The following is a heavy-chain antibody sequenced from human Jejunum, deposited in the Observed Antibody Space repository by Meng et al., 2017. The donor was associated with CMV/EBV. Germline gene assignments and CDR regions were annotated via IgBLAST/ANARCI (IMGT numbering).Heavy chain of an antibody. Sequence: RWVRQAPGQGLEWMGWISPFNDNKIYANHLQGRLSLPTDTSTNTAYMELTSLTSDDTAIYFCARDEIDFYTGFARPQFGSYGMDVWGQGTAVTVSS. CDR2: ISPFNDNK. D-gene: IGHD3/OR15-3a*01. CDR3: ARDEIDFYTGFARPQFGSYGMDV. V-gene: IGHV1-18*01. J-gene: IGHJ6*02.